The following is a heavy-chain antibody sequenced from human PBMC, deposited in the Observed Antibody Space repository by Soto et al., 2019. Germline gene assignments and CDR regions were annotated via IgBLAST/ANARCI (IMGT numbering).Heavy chain of an antibody. D-gene: IGHD6-13*01. CDR1: GYTFTSYY. V-gene: IGHV1-46*01. J-gene: IGHJ6*02. CDR3: ARVAAAGPYYYGMDV. Sequence: ASVKVSCKASGYTFTSYYMHWVRQATGQGLEWMGIINPSGGSTSYAQKFQGRVTMTRDTSTSTVYMELSSLRSEDTAVYYCARVAAAGPYYYGMDVCGQGPTVTSP. CDR2: INPSGGST.